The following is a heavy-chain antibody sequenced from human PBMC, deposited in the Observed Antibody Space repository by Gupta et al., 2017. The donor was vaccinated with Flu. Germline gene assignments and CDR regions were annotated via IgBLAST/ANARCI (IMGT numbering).Heavy chain of an antibody. CDR2: IYPGDSDR. Sequence: EVQLVQSGAEIKKPGESLKISCKGSGYTFSTHWIAWVRQMPGKGLEWMGIIYPGDSDRRYSPSFQGQVTISVDKSTTTAYLQWSSLRASDTAIYYCARRRTSVSSNSFDYWGQGTLVTVSS. V-gene: IGHV5-51*01. D-gene: IGHD6-6*01. CDR1: GYTFSTHW. CDR3: ARRRTSVSSNSFDY. J-gene: IGHJ4*02.